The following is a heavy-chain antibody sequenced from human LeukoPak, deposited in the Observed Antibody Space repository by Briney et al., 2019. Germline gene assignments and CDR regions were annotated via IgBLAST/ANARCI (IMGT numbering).Heavy chain of an antibody. Sequence: PSETLSLTCTVSGGSISSGSYYWSWIRQPAGKGLEWIGRIYTSGSTNYNPSLKSRVTISVDTSKNQFSLKLSSVTAADTAVYYCARDVELELQGDYFDYWGQGTLVTVSS. J-gene: IGHJ4*02. V-gene: IGHV4-61*02. D-gene: IGHD1-7*01. CDR2: IYTSGST. CDR3: ARDVELELQGDYFDY. CDR1: GGSISSGSYY.